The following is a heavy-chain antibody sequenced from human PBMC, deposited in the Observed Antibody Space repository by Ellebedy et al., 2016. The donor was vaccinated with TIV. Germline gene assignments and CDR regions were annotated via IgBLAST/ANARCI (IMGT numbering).Heavy chain of an antibody. D-gene: IGHD3-10*01. CDR1: GFTFSSHG. CDR2: ISSSSYI. Sequence: GGSLRLSXAASGFTFSSHGMHWVRQAPGKGLEWVSSISSSSYIYYADSVKGRFTISRDNAKNSLYLQMNSLRAEDTAVYYCAKDLGFGELLGFAEYFQHWGQGTLVTVSS. J-gene: IGHJ1*01. V-gene: IGHV3-21*04. CDR3: AKDLGFGELLGFAEYFQH.